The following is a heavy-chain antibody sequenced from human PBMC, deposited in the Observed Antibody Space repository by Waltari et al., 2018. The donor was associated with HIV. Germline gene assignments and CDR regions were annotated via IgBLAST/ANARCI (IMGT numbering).Heavy chain of an antibody. Sequence: EVQLVESGGGLVQPGGSLRLSCAASGLAFSAYSMDWVRQAPGKGLEWVGRIRNKPSSYTTEYAASVKGRFSISRDDSRNSLYLQMNSLKTEDTAVYYCTTSAIGNIFDNWGQGTLVTVSS. CDR3: TTSAIGNIFDN. J-gene: IGHJ4*02. CDR2: IRNKPSSYTT. V-gene: IGHV3-72*01. D-gene: IGHD1-1*01. CDR1: GLAFSAYS.